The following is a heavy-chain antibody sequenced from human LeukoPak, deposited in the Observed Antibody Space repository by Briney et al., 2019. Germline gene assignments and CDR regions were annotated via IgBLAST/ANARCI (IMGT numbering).Heavy chain of an antibody. V-gene: IGHV3-30*18. CDR3: AKDLITMIVVVIPSFDS. CDR2: ISYDGSNK. CDR1: GFTFSSYG. J-gene: IGHJ4*02. D-gene: IGHD3-22*01. Sequence: GGSLRLSRAASGFTFSSYGMHWVRQAPGKGLEWVAVISYDGSNKYYADSVKGRFTISRDNSKNTLYLQMNSLRAEDTAVYYCAKDLITMIVVVIPSFDSWGQGTLVTVSS.